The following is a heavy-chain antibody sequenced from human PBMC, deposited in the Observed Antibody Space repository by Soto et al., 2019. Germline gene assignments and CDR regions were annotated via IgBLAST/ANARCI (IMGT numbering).Heavy chain of an antibody. CDR3: ARGGGPYVWFNEF. Sequence: GAIVKVSWKDSGGRISSVAMSWVRGAPGEGLEWLGGIIPVFGTTNYAEKFQGRVTITADESTNTAYMELTSLASGDTAIYYCARGGGPYVWFNEFWGQGTLVTVSS. D-gene: IGHD3-16*01. CDR2: IIPVFGTT. J-gene: IGHJ4*02. V-gene: IGHV1-69*13. CDR1: GGRISSVA.